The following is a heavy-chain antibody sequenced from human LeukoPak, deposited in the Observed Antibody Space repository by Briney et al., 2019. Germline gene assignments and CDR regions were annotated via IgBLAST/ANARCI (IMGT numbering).Heavy chain of an antibody. V-gene: IGHV3-21*01. CDR3: ARDPPLNWYYFDY. Sequence: GGSLRLSCAASGFTFSSYSMNWVRQAPGKGLEWVSSISSSSSYIYYADSVKDRFTISRDNAKNSLYLQMNSLRAEDTAVYYCARDPPLNWYYFDYWGQGTLVTVSS. D-gene: IGHD1-20*01. CDR1: GFTFSSYS. CDR2: ISSSSSYI. J-gene: IGHJ4*02.